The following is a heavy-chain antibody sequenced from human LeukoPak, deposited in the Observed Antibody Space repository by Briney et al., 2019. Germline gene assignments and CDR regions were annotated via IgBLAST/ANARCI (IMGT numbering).Heavy chain of an antibody. CDR2: INTNTGNP. D-gene: IGHD4-17*01. CDR3: ARVRGRYGDYGNYMDV. Sequence: ASVKVSCKASGYTFTSYAMNWVRQAPGQGLEWMGWINTNTGNPTYAQGFTGRFVFSLDTSVSTAYLRISSLKAEDTAVYYCARVRGRYGDYGNYMDVWGKGTTVTVSS. J-gene: IGHJ6*03. V-gene: IGHV7-4-1*02. CDR1: GYTFTSYA.